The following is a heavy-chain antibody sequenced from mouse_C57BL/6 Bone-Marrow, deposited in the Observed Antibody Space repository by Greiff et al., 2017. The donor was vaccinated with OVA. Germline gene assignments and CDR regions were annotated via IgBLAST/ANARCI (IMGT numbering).Heavy chain of an antibody. CDR3: TPYYYGSSFAY. J-gene: IGHJ3*01. D-gene: IGHD1-1*01. CDR2: LDPENGDT. CDR1: GFNITDDY. Sequence: VQLQQSGAALVRPGASVKLSCTASGFNITDDYMHWVKQRPEQGLEWIGWLDPENGDTESASKFQGKATITADTSSNTAYLQLSSLTAEDTAVYYCTPYYYGSSFAYWGQGTRVTVSA. V-gene: IGHV14-4*01.